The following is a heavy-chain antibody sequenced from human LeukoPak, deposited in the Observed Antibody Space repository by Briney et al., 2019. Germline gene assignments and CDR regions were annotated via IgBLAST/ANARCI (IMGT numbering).Heavy chain of an antibody. D-gene: IGHD4-17*01. J-gene: IGHJ6*02. V-gene: IGHV3-23*01. CDR2: ISGTGRTT. CDR3: AKDLTTVTPRNGMDV. Sequence: GGSLRLSCTASGFTFSSYVMSWVRQAPGKGLEWVSAISGTGRTTYYTDSVKGRFTISRDNSKSTIYLQMNSLRAEDTAVYYYAKDLTTVTPRNGMDVWGQGTTVTVSS. CDR1: GFTFSSYV.